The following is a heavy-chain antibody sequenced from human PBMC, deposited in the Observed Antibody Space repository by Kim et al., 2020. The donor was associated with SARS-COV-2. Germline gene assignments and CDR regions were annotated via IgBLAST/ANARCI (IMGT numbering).Heavy chain of an antibody. CDR1: GFTFSDYY. Sequence: GGSLRLSCAASGFTFSDYYMSWIRQAPGKGLEWVSYISSSGSTIYYADSVKGRFTISRDNAKNSLYLQMNSLRAEDTAVYYCAREAVVYYYYYYMDVWGKGTTVTVSS. J-gene: IGHJ6*03. CDR3: AREAVVYYYYYYMDV. D-gene: IGHD2-21*01. V-gene: IGHV3-11*01. CDR2: ISSSGSTI.